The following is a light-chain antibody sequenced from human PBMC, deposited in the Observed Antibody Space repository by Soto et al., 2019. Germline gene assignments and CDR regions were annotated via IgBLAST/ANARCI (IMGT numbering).Light chain of an antibody. Sequence: DIQMTQSPSSLSASVGDSLTITCRASQSISSYLNWYQQKPGKAPKLLIYDASSLQSGVPSRFSGSGSGTEFTLTISSLQPDDFATYYCQHYNNYSPYTFGQGTKVDIK. V-gene: IGKV1-5*01. CDR1: QSISSY. CDR2: DAS. CDR3: QHYNNYSPYT. J-gene: IGKJ2*01.